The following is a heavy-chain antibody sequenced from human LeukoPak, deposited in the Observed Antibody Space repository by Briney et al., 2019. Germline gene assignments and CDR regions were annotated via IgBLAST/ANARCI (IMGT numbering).Heavy chain of an antibody. D-gene: IGHD1-1*01. CDR2: VYNRGTT. J-gene: IGHJ5*02. CDR1: GGSITDYH. V-gene: IGHV4-59*13. CDR3: ARGAGGYRFDP. Sequence: SETPSLTCTVSGGSITDYHWTWIRQPPGQGLEYIGYVYNRGTTFYNPFLKGRVTISADTSKKQFFLKVNSMTAADTAVYYCARGAGGYRFDPWGQGTLVTVSS.